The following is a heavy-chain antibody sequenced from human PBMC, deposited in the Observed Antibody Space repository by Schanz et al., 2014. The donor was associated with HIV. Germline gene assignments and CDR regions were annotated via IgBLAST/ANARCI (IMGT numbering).Heavy chain of an antibody. CDR2: MSYDGTKK. Sequence: QVQLVESGGGVVQPGRSLRLSCAASGFTFSSYGMHWVRQAPGKGLEWVAVMSYDGTKKHYADSVKGRFTISRDNSKNSLSLLIKSLRADDAAVYYCAKDRNYYDSRYRGKGNYYYYYAMDVWGQGTTVTVSS. J-gene: IGHJ6*02. D-gene: IGHD3-22*01. CDR3: AKDRNYYDSRYRGKGNYYYYYAMDV. V-gene: IGHV3-30-3*02. CDR1: GFTFSSYG.